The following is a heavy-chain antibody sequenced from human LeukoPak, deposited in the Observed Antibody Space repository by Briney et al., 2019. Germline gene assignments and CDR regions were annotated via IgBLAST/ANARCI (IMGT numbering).Heavy chain of an antibody. Sequence: ASVKVSCKASGYTFTSYGISWVRQAPGQGLEWMGWISAYNGNTNYAQKLQGRVTMTTDTSTSTAYMELRSLRSDDTAVYYCARDNIAARPLDYYYYYMDVWGKGTTVTVSS. CDR1: GYTFTSYG. V-gene: IGHV1-18*01. D-gene: IGHD6-6*01. CDR3: ARDNIAARPLDYYYYYMDV. CDR2: ISAYNGNT. J-gene: IGHJ6*03.